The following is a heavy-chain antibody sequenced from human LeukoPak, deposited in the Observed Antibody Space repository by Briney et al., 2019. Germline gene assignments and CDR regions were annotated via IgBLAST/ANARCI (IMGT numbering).Heavy chain of an antibody. CDR3: CGGFDSKSTYFAS. J-gene: IGHJ4*02. D-gene: IGHD5-12*01. Sequence: SETLSLTCTVSGGSISSFYWSWIRQPPGKGLEWIGYIYYTRNTNYYPSPTSRVTISLNTSKKHFSLLLTSVTAADTALYFCCGGFDSKSTYFASWGQGTLVTVSS. V-gene: IGHV4-59*01. CDR1: GGSISSFY. CDR2: IYYTRNT.